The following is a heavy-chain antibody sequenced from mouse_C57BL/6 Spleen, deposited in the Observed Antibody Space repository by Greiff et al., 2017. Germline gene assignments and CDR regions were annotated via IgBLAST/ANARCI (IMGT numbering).Heavy chain of an antibody. D-gene: IGHD2-4*01. J-gene: IGHJ4*01. Sequence: VKLQESGAELVKPGASVKISCKASGYAFSSYWMNWVKQRPGKGLEWIGQIYPGDGDTNYNGKFKGKATLTADKSSSTAYMQLSSLTSEDSAVYFCARDDYDRYAMDYWGQGTSVTVSS. CDR3: ARDDYDRYAMDY. CDR1: GYAFSSYW. CDR2: IYPGDGDT. V-gene: IGHV1-80*01.